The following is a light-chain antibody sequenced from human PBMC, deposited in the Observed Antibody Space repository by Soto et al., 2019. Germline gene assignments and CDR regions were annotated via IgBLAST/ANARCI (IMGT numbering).Light chain of an antibody. V-gene: IGLV2-14*01. Sequence: QSALAQPASVSGSLGQSITISCTGTSSDVGGYNFVSWYQQHPGKAPKLMIYEVNNRPSGVSNRFSGSKSGNTASLTISGLQAEDEDDYYCSSWTSSTTQVLGGGTKVTVL. J-gene: IGLJ3*02. CDR1: SSDVGGYNF. CDR3: SSWTSSTTQV. CDR2: EVN.